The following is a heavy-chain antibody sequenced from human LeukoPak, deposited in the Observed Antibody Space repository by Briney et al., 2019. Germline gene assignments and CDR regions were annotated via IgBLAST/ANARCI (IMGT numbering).Heavy chain of an antibody. J-gene: IGHJ4*02. Sequence: PSETLSLTCTVSGASISSSSAYYWGWIRQPPGKGLEWIGTISHSGTTYHNPSLKSRVTISVDTSKNQFSLNLSPVTAADTAVYYCARKLVVPAAMWGYHPYYFDYWGQGTLVTVSS. V-gene: IGHV4-39*01. CDR1: GASISSSSAYY. D-gene: IGHD2-2*01. CDR2: ISHSGTT. CDR3: ARKLVVPAAMWGYHPYYFDY.